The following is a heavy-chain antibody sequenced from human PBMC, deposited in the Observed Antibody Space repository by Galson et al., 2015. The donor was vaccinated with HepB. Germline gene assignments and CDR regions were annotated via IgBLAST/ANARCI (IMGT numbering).Heavy chain of an antibody. CDR2: ISHDGSNK. J-gene: IGHJ6*02. Sequence: SLRLSCAASGFSFTSYAMHWVRQAPGKGLEWVAVISHDGSNKFYGDSVKGRFTISRDNSKNTLFLQMNSLRVEDTAVYYCARDVRIAATGTTQPWGMDVWGQGTTVTVSS. D-gene: IGHD6-13*01. CDR3: ARDVRIAATGTTQPWGMDV. V-gene: IGHV3-30*04. CDR1: GFSFTSYA.